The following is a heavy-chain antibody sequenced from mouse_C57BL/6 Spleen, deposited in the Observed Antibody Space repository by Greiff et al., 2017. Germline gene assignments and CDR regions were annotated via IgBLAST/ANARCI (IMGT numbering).Heavy chain of an antibody. V-gene: IGHV5-6*01. CDR1: GFTFSSYG. J-gene: IGHJ3*01. CDR2: ISSGGSYT. D-gene: IGHD2-3*01. CDR3: ARGEDGYPFAY. Sequence: VQLQQSGGDLVKPGGSLKLSCAASGFTFSSYGMSWVRQTPDKRLEWVATISSGGSYTYYPDSVKGRFTISRDNAKNTLYLQMSSLKSEDTAMYYCARGEDGYPFAYWGQGTLVTVSA.